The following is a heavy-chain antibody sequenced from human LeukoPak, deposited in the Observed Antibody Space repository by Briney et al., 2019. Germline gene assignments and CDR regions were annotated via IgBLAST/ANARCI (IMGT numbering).Heavy chain of an antibody. Sequence: GGSLRLSCAASGFTFSDYYMSWIRQAPGKGLEWVSYTSSSGSTIYYADSVKGRFTISRDNAKNSLYLQMNSLRAEDTAVYYCASSGDVVVPALNWFDPWGQGTLVTVSS. CDR3: ASSGDVVVPALNWFDP. V-gene: IGHV3-11*01. J-gene: IGHJ5*02. CDR2: TSSSGSTI. D-gene: IGHD2-2*01. CDR1: GFTFSDYY.